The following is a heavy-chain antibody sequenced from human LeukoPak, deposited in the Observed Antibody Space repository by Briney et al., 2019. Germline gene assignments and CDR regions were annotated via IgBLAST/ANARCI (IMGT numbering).Heavy chain of an antibody. CDR3: ARDPQEYYYYGMDV. Sequence: ASVKVPCKTSGYTFTGYYMHWVRQAPGQGLEWMGWINPNSGGTNYAQKFQGRVTMTRDTSISTAYMELSRLRSDDTAVYYCARDPQEYYYYGMDVWGQGTTVTVSS. J-gene: IGHJ6*02. V-gene: IGHV1-2*02. CDR2: INPNSGGT. CDR1: GYTFTGYY.